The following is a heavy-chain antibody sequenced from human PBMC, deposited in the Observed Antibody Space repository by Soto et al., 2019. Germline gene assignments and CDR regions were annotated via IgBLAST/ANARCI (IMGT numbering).Heavy chain of an antibody. V-gene: IGHV4-39*01. CDR1: GGSISSSSYY. Sequence: SETLSLTCTVSGGSISSSSYYWGWIRQPPGKGLEWIGSIYYSGSTYYSPSLKSRVTISVDTSKNQFSLKLSSVTAADTAVYYCARHPSRVRFLEWLDNWFDPWGQGTLVTVSS. D-gene: IGHD3-3*01. J-gene: IGHJ5*02. CDR3: ARHPSRVRFLEWLDNWFDP. CDR2: IYYSGST.